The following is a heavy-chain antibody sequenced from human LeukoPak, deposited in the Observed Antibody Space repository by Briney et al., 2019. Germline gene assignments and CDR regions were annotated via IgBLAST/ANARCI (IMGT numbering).Heavy chain of an antibody. J-gene: IGHJ6*02. CDR3: AKDRWSGPILGGMDV. CDR2: ISWNSGNI. V-gene: IGHV3-9*01. Sequence: GGSLRLSCAASGLTFDDFAMLWVRQAPGKGLEWVSVISWNSGNIAYADSVKGRFTISRDNAKNSVYLEMNSLRAGDTALYYCAKDRWSGPILGGMDVWGQGTTVIVSS. CDR1: GLTFDDFA. D-gene: IGHD3-10*01.